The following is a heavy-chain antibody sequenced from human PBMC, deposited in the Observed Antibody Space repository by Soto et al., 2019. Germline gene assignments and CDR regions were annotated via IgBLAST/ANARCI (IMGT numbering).Heavy chain of an antibody. CDR3: ARDHPYYYDNSGYSGYFDY. J-gene: IGHJ4*02. CDR2: IASSGST. V-gene: IGHV4-31*03. CDR1: GGSINTGGYF. D-gene: IGHD3-22*01. Sequence: QVQLLESGPGLVNPAQTLSLTCTVSGGSINTGGYFWTWIRQHPGKGLEWIGYIASSGSTYYNPSLKGRLTIAADTSENQFSLRLTSVTAADTAVYYCARDHPYYYDNSGYSGYFDYWGQGTLVTVSS.